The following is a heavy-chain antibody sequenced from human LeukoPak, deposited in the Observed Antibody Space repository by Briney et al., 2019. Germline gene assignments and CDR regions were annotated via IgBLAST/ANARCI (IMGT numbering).Heavy chain of an antibody. CDR2: IYYSGST. D-gene: IGHD3-22*01. J-gene: IGHJ4*02. CDR1: GGSISSSSYY. Sequence: SETLSLTCTVSGGSISSSSYYWGWIRQPPGKGLEWIGSIYYSGSTYYNPSLKSRVTISVDTSKNQFSLKLSSVTAADTAVYYCAREQYYYDSSGSEFDYWGQGTLVTVSS. V-gene: IGHV4-39*01. CDR3: AREQYYYDSSGSEFDY.